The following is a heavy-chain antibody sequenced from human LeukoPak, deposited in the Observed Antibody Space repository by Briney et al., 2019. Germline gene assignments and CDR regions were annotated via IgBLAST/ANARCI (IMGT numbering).Heavy chain of an antibody. V-gene: IGHV4-34*01. CDR3: ARGLASSSHSFDY. D-gene: IGHD6-13*01. Sequence: SETLSLTCAVYGGSFNGYYWSWIRQPPGKGLEWIGEINHSGSTNYNPSLKSRVTISVDTSKNQFSLKLSSETAADTAVYYCARGLASSSHSFDYWGQGTLVTVSS. CDR2: INHSGST. J-gene: IGHJ4*02. CDR1: GGSFNGYY.